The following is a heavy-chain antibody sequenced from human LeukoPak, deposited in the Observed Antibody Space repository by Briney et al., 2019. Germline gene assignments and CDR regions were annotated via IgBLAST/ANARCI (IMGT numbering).Heavy chain of an antibody. Sequence: GGSLRLSCAASGFTFSSYWMHWVRQAPGKGLVWVSRINTDGSSTSYADSVKGRFTISRDNAKNTLYLQMNSLRAEDTAVYYCARYNWNDGGFDYWGQGTLVTVSS. J-gene: IGHJ4*02. CDR3: ARYNWNDGGFDY. V-gene: IGHV3-74*01. CDR2: INTDGSST. D-gene: IGHD1-1*01. CDR1: GFTFSSYW.